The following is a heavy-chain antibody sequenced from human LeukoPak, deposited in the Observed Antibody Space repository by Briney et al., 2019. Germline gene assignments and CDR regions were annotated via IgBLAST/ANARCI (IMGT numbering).Heavy chain of an antibody. CDR1: GFTFSSYA. D-gene: IGHD5-12*01. V-gene: IGHV3-23*01. Sequence: GGSLRLSCAASGFTFSSYALSWVRQAPGKGLEWVSGISGSGYSRNYADSVKGRFTISRDNSKNTMYLQMHSVRVEDTAVYYCAKEAGYSGYDSPDYWGQGTLVTVSS. CDR2: ISGSGYSR. CDR3: AKEAGYSGYDSPDY. J-gene: IGHJ4*02.